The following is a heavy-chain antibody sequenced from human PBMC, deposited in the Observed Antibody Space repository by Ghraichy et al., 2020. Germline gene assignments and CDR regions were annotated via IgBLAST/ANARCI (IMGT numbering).Heavy chain of an antibody. V-gene: IGHV3-23*01. CDR2: ISSSGGYT. CDR1: GFTFSSYG. D-gene: IGHD2-15*01. CDR3: AKDRCGGDNCYQPFDY. Sequence: GGSLRLSCAASGFTFSSYGMSWVRQAPGKGLEWVSAISSSGGYTFYADSVKGRFSISRNNSKSTLYLQMNSLRDEDTAVYYCAKDRCGGDNCYQPFDYWGQGTLVTVSS. J-gene: IGHJ4*02.